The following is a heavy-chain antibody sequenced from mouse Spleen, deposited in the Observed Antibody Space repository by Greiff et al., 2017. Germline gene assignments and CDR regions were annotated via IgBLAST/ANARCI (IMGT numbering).Heavy chain of an antibody. V-gene: IGHV6-6*01. Sequence: EVQRVESGGGLVQPGGSMKLSCAASGFTFSDAWMDWVRQSPEKGLEWVAEIRNKANNHATYYAESVKGRFTISRDDSKSSVYLQMNSLRAEDTGIYYCTRTGYDWYFDVWGAGTTVTVSS. CDR2: IRNKANNHAT. CDR1: GFTFSDAW. CDR3: TRTGYDWYFDV. J-gene: IGHJ1*01.